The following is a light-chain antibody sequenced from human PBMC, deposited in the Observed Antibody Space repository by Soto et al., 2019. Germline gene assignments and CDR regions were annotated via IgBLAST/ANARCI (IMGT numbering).Light chain of an antibody. V-gene: IGKV1-5*01. CDR2: DAA. J-gene: IGKJ4*01. Sequence: DIQMTQSPATLSASVGDRVTITCRASQSFSTWLAWYQQKPGKAPKLLIYDAANLESGVPSRFSGSGSGTAFTLTISSLQPDDFATYYCQQYYTYPLTFGGGTTVEIK. CDR1: QSFSTW. CDR3: QQYYTYPLT.